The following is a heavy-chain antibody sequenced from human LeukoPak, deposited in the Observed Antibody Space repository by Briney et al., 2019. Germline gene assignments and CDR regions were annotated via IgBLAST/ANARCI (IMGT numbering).Heavy chain of an antibody. D-gene: IGHD3-3*01. CDR1: GFTFSSYG. J-gene: IGHJ4*02. CDR2: IWYDGTNK. CDR3: ARDWGRSGSNFDY. Sequence: GRSLRLSCAASGFTFSSYGMHWVRQAPGKGLEWVAVIWYDGTNKYYADSVKGRFTIFRDNSKNTLYLQMNSLRAEDTAVYYCARDWGRSGSNFDYWGQGTPVTVSS. V-gene: IGHV3-33*01.